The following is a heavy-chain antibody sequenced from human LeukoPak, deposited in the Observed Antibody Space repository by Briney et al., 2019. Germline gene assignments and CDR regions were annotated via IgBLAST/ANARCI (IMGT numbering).Heavy chain of an antibody. Sequence: ASVTVSCKASGYTFTGYYMHWVRQAPGQGLEWMGWINPNSGGTNYAQKFQGRVTMTRDTSISTAYMELSRLRSDDTAVYYCARDKGIVVVVAATLDYWGQGTLVTVSS. CDR3: ARDKGIVVVVAATLDY. CDR1: GYTFTGYY. J-gene: IGHJ4*02. CDR2: INPNSGGT. D-gene: IGHD2-15*01. V-gene: IGHV1-2*02.